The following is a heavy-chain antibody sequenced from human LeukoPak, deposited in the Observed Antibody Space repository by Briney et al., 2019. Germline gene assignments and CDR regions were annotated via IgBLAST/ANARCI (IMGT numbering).Heavy chain of an antibody. CDR1: GFTFSTYG. CDR3: ASAVGYCTSTNCYDY. J-gene: IGHJ4*02. D-gene: IGHD2-2*03. Sequence: GGSLRLSCAASGFTFSTYGMHWVRQAPGKGLEWVAFIRYDGNSKYYADSVEGRFTISRDNSKNTLYLQMNSLRAEDTAVYYCASAVGYCTSTNCYDYWGQGTLVTVSS. V-gene: IGHV3-30*02. CDR2: IRYDGNSK.